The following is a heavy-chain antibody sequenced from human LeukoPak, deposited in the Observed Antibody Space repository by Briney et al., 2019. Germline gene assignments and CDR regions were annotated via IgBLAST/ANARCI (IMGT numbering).Heavy chain of an antibody. CDR3: ARDHRLLWSPRDYYGMDV. Sequence: PGRSLRLSCAASGFTFSDYYMSWVRRAPGKGLEWVAHIKQDGGEKYYVDSVKGRFTISRDNAKNSLYLQMNSLRAEDTAVYYCARDHRLLWSPRDYYGMDVWGQGTTVTVSS. CDR2: IKQDGGEK. V-gene: IGHV3-7*01. J-gene: IGHJ6*02. D-gene: IGHD2-21*01. CDR1: GFTFSDYY.